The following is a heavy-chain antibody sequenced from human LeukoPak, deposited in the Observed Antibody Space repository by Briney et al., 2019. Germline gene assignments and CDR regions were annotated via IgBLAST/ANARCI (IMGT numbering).Heavy chain of an antibody. V-gene: IGHV3-74*01. CDR2: ITNDGSST. J-gene: IGHJ4*02. D-gene: IGHD3-22*01. CDR3: AREEDYYDSSGYYYQWFDY. CDR1: GLTFSSHW. Sequence: GGSLRLSCAASGLTFSSHWMHWVRQAPGKGLVWVSRITNDGSSTTYADSVKGRFTISRDNSKNTLYLQMNSLRAEDTAVYYCAREEDYYDSSGYYYQWFDYWGQGTLVAVSS.